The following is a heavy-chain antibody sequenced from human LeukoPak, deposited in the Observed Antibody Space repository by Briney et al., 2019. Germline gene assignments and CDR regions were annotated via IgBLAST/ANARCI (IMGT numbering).Heavy chain of an antibody. CDR3: ARDSGGDTYNDYFDS. Sequence: QPGGSLRLSCAASGFSFNTYAMHWVRQAPGKGLEYVSAINYNGDSTYYANPVKGRFIISRDNSKKTLFLQMGSLRAEDTAVYYCARDSGGDTYNDYFDSWGQGTLVTVSS. J-gene: IGHJ4*02. D-gene: IGHD5-24*01. CDR1: GFSFNTYA. V-gene: IGHV3-64*01. CDR2: INYNGDST.